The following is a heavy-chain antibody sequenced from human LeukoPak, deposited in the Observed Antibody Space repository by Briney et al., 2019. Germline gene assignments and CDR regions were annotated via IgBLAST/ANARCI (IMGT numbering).Heavy chain of an antibody. CDR1: GGSIRSSYYY. CDR3: ARPTDGYDFSYAFDI. CDR2: IYDSGST. Sequence: PSETLSLTCTVSGGSIRSSYYYWGWIRQPPGKGLEWIGSIYDSGSTYYNPSLKSRVTISVDTSKNQFSLKLNSVTAADTAVYYCARPTDGYDFSYAFDIWGQGTMVTVSS. J-gene: IGHJ3*02. V-gene: IGHV4-39*01. D-gene: IGHD5-12*01.